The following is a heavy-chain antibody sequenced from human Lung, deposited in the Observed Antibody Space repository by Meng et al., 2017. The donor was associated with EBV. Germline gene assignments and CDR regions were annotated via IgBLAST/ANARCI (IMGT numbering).Heavy chain of an antibody. CDR3: ASSSSSWYQNWFDP. Sequence: HVQLVQPGHEGKRPGGPSKACCEASGFFFTSYASSWVRQAPGHGLQYMGWISAYNCNTNDAQKLQGRVTMTTDTSTSTAYMELRSLRSDDTAVYYCASSSSSWYQNWFDPWGQGTLVTVSS. CDR1: GFFFTSYA. D-gene: IGHD6-13*01. CDR2: ISAYNCNT. J-gene: IGHJ5*02. V-gene: IGHV1-18*01.